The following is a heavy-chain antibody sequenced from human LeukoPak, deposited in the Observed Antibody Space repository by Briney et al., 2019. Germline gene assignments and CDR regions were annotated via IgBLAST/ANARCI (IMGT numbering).Heavy chain of an antibody. CDR2: IYSGGST. V-gene: IGHV3-53*01. CDR1: GFTFGDYA. Sequence: PGGSLRLSCTASGFTFGDYAMSWVRQAPGKGLEWVSVIYSGGSTYCADSVKGRFTISRDNSKNTLYLQMNSLRAEDTAVYYCARVKAGYYYYMDVWGKGTTVTVSS. CDR3: ARVKAGYYYYMDV. D-gene: IGHD3-10*01. J-gene: IGHJ6*03.